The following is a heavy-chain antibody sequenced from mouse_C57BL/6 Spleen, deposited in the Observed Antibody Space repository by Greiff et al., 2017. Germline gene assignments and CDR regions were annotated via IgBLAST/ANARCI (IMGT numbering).Heavy chain of an antibody. Sequence: VQLMESVAELVRPGASVKFSCTASGFTIKNSYMHWVQQRPEQGLEWIGRIDPANGNTKYAPKFQGKATITADTTNNTAYLQLSSLTAEDTAIYYCARTGYPRYFDGWGTGTTVTVAS. J-gene: IGHJ1*03. CDR1: GFTIKNSY. D-gene: IGHD3-1*01. CDR2: IDPANGNT. V-gene: IGHV14-3*01. CDR3: ARTGYPRYFDG.